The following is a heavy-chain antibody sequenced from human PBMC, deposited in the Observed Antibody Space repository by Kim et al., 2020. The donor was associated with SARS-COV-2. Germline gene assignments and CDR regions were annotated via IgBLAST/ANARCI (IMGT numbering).Heavy chain of an antibody. V-gene: IGHV3-30*04. Sequence: GGSLRLSCAASGFTFSSYAMHWVRQAPGKGLEWVAVISYDGSNKYYADSVKGRFTISRDNSKNTLYLQMNSLRAEDTAVYYCHTHHSSGYYSGHAFDIWGQGTMVTVSS. CDR1: GFTFSSYA. D-gene: IGHD3-22*01. CDR2: ISYDGSNK. CDR3: HTHHSSGYYSGHAFDI. J-gene: IGHJ3*02.